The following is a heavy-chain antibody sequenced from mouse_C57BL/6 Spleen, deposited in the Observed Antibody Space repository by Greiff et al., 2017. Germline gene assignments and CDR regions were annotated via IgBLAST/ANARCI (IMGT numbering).Heavy chain of an antibody. V-gene: IGHV1-4*01. CDR2: INPSSGYT. J-gene: IGHJ2*01. CDR3: ARSGELRLFDY. CDR1: GYTFTSYT. D-gene: IGHD3-2*02. Sequence: VQLQQSGAELARPGASVKMSCKASGYTFTSYTMHWVKQRPGQGLEWIGYINPSSGYTKYNQKFKDKATLTADKSSSTAYMQRSSLTSEDAAVYYCARSGELRLFDYWGQGTTLTVSS.